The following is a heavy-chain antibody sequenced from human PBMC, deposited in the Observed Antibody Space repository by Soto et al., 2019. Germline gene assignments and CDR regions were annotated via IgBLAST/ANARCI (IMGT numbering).Heavy chain of an antibody. CDR3: VRGAGYADF. CDR1: GFTFSNFA. V-gene: IGHV3-23*01. CDR2: IRGSGSST. J-gene: IGHJ4*02. D-gene: IGHD2-2*01. Sequence: EVQMLQSGGGLVQPGGSLRLSCAVSGFTFSNFAMSWVRQAPGKGLEWVSGIRGSGSSTYDADSVKGRFTISRDNSENTLYLQMNSLRAEDTAVYYCVRGAGYADFWGQGTLVTVSS.